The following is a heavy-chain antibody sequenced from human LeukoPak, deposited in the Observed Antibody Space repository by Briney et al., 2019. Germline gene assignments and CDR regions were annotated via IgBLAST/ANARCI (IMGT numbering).Heavy chain of an antibody. CDR1: GGSISRGGHY. CDR3: ARGDYGLYFFDS. V-gene: IGHV4-31*03. CDR2: FYYSRTT. J-gene: IGHJ4*02. D-gene: IGHD4-17*01. Sequence: SETLSLTCTVSGGSISRGGHYWNWIRQHPREGLEWIGYFYYSRTTSYNPSLKSRATISVDTSNNQFSLKLSSVTAADTAVYYCARGDYGLYFFDSWGRGTLVTVSS.